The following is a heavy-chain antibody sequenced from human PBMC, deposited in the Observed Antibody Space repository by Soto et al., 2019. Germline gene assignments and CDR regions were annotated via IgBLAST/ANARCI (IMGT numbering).Heavy chain of an antibody. Sequence: QVTLKESGPVLLKPTETLTMTCTVSVFSLSNARMGVSWIRQPPGKALEWLAHIFSNDEKYYRTSLKSRLTISKDTSKRQVVLTMTNMDPVDTDTYYCARDSRGWYPHYYYGMDVWGQGTTVTVSS. J-gene: IGHJ6*01. V-gene: IGHV2-26*01. CDR3: ARDSRGWYPHYYYGMDV. D-gene: IGHD6-19*01. CDR1: VFSLSNARMG. CDR2: IFSNDEK.